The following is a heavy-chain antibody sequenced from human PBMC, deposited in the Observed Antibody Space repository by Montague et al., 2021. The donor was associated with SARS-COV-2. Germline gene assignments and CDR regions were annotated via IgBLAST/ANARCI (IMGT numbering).Heavy chain of an antibody. CDR3: VRDGYTHVEY. CDR1: GGSISSSCYY. D-gene: IGHD5-24*01. J-gene: IGHJ4*02. CDR2: KHYSGTT. V-gene: IGHV4-39*02. Sequence: SETLSLTCTVSGGSISSSCYYWGWLRQPPGKGLEWIGNKHYSGTTYTNRSLKNRVTMSVDTSKYQFSLMLGSVTAADTSVYYCVRDGYTHVEYWGQGTLVTVSS.